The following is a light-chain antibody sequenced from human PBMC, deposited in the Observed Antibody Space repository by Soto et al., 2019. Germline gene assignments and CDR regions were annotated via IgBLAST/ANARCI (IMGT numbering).Light chain of an antibody. CDR3: LQDYDYPRT. J-gene: IGKJ1*01. CDR2: AAS. CDR1: QGIRDE. Sequence: AIQMTQSPSSLSASLGDRVTITFLASQGIRDELGWYQQKAGKAPNLLISAASRLQSGVPSRFSGRGPGTDFTLTISSLQPEDFATYYCLQDYDYPRTFGQGTKVDIK. V-gene: IGKV1-6*01.